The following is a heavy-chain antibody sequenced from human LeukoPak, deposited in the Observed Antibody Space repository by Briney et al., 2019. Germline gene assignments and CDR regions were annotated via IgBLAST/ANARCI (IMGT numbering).Heavy chain of an antibody. CDR2: IGSSSSYI. Sequence: GGSLRLSCAASGFTFSSYSMNWVRQAPGKGLEWVSSIGSSSSYIYYADSVKGRFTISRDNAKNSLYLQMNSLRAEDTAVYYCARAAIAAHNFDYWGQGTLVTVSS. CDR1: GFTFSSYS. CDR3: ARAAIAAHNFDY. D-gene: IGHD6-6*01. J-gene: IGHJ4*02. V-gene: IGHV3-21*01.